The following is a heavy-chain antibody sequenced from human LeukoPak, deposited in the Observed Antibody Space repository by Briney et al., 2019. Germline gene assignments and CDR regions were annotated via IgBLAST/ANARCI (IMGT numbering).Heavy chain of an antibody. Sequence: PGGSLRLSCAASGFTFSNYWMTWVRQAPGKGLEWVATIKPDGSEIYYVDSVKGRFTISRDNAKNSLYLQMNSLRAEDTAVYYCARDRSRYYYDSSGYYRFDYWGQGTLVTVSS. V-gene: IGHV3-7*01. J-gene: IGHJ4*02. CDR3: ARDRSRYYYDSSGYYRFDY. CDR2: IKPDGSEI. CDR1: GFTFSNYW. D-gene: IGHD3-22*01.